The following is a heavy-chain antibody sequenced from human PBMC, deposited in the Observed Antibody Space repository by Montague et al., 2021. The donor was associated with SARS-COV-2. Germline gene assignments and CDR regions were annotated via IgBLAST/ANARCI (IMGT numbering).Heavy chain of an antibody. CDR2: IKQDGSET. J-gene: IGHJ4*02. D-gene: IGHD1-26*01. V-gene: IGHV3-7*01. Sequence: SLRLSCAASGFTFSTYWMTWVRQAPGKGLEWVANIKQDGSETYYVDSIKGRFTVSRDNGKNSLFLQMNSLRVEDTAVYYCARGPLWETGSYYKEHYFDHWDQGTLVTVAS. CDR3: ARGPLWETGSYYKEHYFDH. CDR1: GFTFSTYW.